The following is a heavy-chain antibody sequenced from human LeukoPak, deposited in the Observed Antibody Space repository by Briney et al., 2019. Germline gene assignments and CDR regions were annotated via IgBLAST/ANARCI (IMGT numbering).Heavy chain of an antibody. J-gene: IGHJ4*02. D-gene: IGHD3-22*01. CDR1: GYTFTGYY. CDR2: INPNSGGT. V-gene: IGHV1-2*02. Sequence: GASVKVSCKASGYTFTGYYMHWVRQAPGQGLEWMGWINPNSGGTNYAQKFQGRVTMTRDTSISTAYMELSRLRSDDTAVYYCAREGWHYYDSSGYSQGLDYWGQGTLVTVSS. CDR3: AREGWHYYDSSGYSQGLDY.